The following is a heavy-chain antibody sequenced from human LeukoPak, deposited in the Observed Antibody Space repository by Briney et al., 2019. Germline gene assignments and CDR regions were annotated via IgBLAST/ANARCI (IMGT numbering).Heavy chain of an antibody. CDR2: INPSGGST. CDR3: ARGVAATLYFDY. J-gene: IGHJ4*02. V-gene: IGHV1-46*01. D-gene: IGHD2-15*01. CDR1: GYTFTSYY. Sequence: ASVKVSCKASGYTFTSYYMHWVRQAPGQGLEWVGIINPSGGSTSYAQKFQGRVTMTRDTSTSTAYMELSSLRSEDTAVYYCARGVAATLYFDYWGQGTLVTVSS.